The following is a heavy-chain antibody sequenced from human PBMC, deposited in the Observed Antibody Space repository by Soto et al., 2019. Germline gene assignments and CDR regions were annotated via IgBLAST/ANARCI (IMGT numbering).Heavy chain of an antibody. CDR1: GGTFSSYA. Sequence: ASVKVSCKASGGTFSSYAISWVRQAPGQGLEWMGWINAGNGNTKYSQKFQGRVTITRDTSASTAYMELSSLRSEDTAVYYCARDVDSSGYYWSAFDIWGQGTMVTVSS. V-gene: IGHV1-3*01. CDR2: INAGNGNT. CDR3: ARDVDSSGYYWSAFDI. D-gene: IGHD3-22*01. J-gene: IGHJ3*02.